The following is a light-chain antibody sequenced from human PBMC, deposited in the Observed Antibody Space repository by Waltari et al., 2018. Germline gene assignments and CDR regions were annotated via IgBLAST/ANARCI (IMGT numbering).Light chain of an antibody. CDR1: QSISGN. V-gene: IGKV3-15*01. Sequence: EVLMTQSPATLSVSPGERATLPCRASQSISGNFAWYQQKPGQAPRLVIYAASTRATGIPARFSGSGSGTDFTLTITGLQSEDFAVYYCQQYHYWPPWTFGQGTTVEI. CDR3: QQYHYWPPWT. CDR2: AAS. J-gene: IGKJ1*01.